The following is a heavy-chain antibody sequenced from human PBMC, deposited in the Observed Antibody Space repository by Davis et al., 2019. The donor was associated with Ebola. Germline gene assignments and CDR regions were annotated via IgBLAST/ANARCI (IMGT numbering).Heavy chain of an antibody. V-gene: IGHV4-34*01. J-gene: IGHJ4*01. D-gene: IGHD3/OR15-3a*01. Sequence: MPSQTLSPTCAVYGRSFSVYYWSWVRQLPGSGLEWIGEIYHIVTTNYNRSLKTRVTISLDKSKNQFSLRLSSVTAADTAVYYCARADLPGPFDYWGHGTLVTVSS. CDR3: ARADLPGPFDY. CDR2: IYHIVTT. CDR1: GRSFSVYY.